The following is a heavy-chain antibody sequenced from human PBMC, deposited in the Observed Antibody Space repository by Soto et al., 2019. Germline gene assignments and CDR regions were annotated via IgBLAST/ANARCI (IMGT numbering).Heavy chain of an antibody. V-gene: IGHV3-66*04. CDR1: GRILSNNY. J-gene: IGHJ4*02. CDR3: ARQQGRYYFDY. CDR2: SYTTITT. Sequence: GGSLRLSCVASGRILSNNYMTWVRQAPGQGLEWVSISYTTITTRYADSVKGRFTISRGNSENTLYLQMNSLRIEDTAVYYCARQQGRYYFDYWGQGTLVTVSS.